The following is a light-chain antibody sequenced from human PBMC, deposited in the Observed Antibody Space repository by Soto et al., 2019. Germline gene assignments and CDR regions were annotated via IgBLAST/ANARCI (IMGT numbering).Light chain of an antibody. J-gene: IGKJ5*01. CDR2: GTS. CDR1: QSVNNN. Sequence: EIVLTQSPATLSLSPGERATHSCRASQSVNNNLAWYQQKPAQAPRLLIYGTSNRATGIRARFSGSGSGTDFTLTISSLEPEDFAVYYCQQRSTGRAFTFGQGTRLEIK. V-gene: IGKV3-11*01. CDR3: QQRSTGRAFT.